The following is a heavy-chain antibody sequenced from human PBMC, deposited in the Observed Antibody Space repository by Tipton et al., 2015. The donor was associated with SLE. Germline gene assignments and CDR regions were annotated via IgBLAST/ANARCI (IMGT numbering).Heavy chain of an antibody. CDR3: ARGRTTSSFDY. CDR1: GGSISSSSYY. J-gene: IGHJ4*02. D-gene: IGHD6-6*01. CDR2: IFTSGNT. V-gene: IGHV4-39*07. Sequence: LRLSCTVSGGSISSSSYYWGWIRQPPGKGLEWIGSIFTSGNTNYNPSLKSRVTISVDTSKNQFSLELGSVTAADTAVYYCARGRTTSSFDYWGQGTLVTVSS.